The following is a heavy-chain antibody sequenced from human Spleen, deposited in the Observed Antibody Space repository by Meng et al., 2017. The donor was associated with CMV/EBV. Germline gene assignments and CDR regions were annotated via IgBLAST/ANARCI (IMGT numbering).Heavy chain of an antibody. D-gene: IGHD2-21*01. CDR1: GFILTSGC. CDR2: IKSNTDGGTT. CDR3: TTDRGDLDY. Sequence: SCAASGFILTSGCMTWFRPAPGKGLECVGRIKSNTDGGTTDYAAPVKGRFTISRDDSKNTLYLQMNSLKTEDTAVYYCTTDRGDLDYWGQGTLVTVSS. J-gene: IGHJ4*02. V-gene: IGHV3-15*01.